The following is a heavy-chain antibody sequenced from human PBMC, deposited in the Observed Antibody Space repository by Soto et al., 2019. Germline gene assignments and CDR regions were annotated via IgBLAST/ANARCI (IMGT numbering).Heavy chain of an antibody. CDR2: INPSGGRT. J-gene: IGHJ4*02. Sequence: QVQLVQSGAEVKKPGASVTVSCKASGYTFTTHYMHWVRQAPGQGLEWMGIINPSGGRTTYALKFQGRVSLTSATSTNSVYMELGSLRSEDTAVYYCARAGENYGSGTFSPPLRYYFNSWGQGTLVTVSS. D-gene: IGHD3-10*01. CDR3: ARAGENYGSGTFSPPLRYYFNS. CDR1: GYTFTTHY. V-gene: IGHV1-46*01.